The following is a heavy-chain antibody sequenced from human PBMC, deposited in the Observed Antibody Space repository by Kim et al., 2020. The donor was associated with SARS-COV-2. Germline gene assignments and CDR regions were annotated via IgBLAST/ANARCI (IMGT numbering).Heavy chain of an antibody. CDR1: GFTFSDHY. Sequence: GSLRLSCAASGFTFSDHYMDWVRQAPGTGLEWVGRIRNRANFYTTEYAASVKGRFTISRDDSKNSLYLQMNGLKTEDTAVYYCARGEGDYFDYWGQGNLVTVSS. V-gene: IGHV3-72*01. J-gene: IGHJ4*02. CDR2: IRNRANFYTT. D-gene: IGHD1-26*01. CDR3: ARGEGDYFDY.